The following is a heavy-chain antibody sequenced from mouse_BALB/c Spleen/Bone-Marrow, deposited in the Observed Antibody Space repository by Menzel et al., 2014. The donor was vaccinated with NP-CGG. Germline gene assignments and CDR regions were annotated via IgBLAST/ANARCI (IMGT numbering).Heavy chain of an antibody. CDR1: GYTFTSYY. V-gene: IGHV1S81*02. J-gene: IGHJ1*01. CDR3: TRSNYGYWFFDV. CDR2: INPSNGGT. D-gene: IGHD1-1*01. Sequence: VQLQQSGAELVKPGASVKLSCMASGYTFTSYYMYWVKQRPGQGLEWIGEINPSNGGTNFNEKFKSKATLTVDKSSNTAYVQLSSLTSEDSAVYHCTRSNYGYWFFDVWGAGTTVTVSS.